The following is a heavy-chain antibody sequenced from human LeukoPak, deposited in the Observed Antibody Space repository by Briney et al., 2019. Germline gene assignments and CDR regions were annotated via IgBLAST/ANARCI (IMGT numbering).Heavy chain of an antibody. V-gene: IGHV1-8*01. CDR1: GYTFTSYD. CDR3: ARSLSLRYCSSTSCSWFDP. D-gene: IGHD2-2*01. CDR2: MNPNSGNT. Sequence: ASVKVSCKASGYTFTSYDINWVRQATGQGLEWMGWMNPNSGNTGYAQKFQGRVTMTRNTSISTAYMELSSLRSEDTAVYYCARSLSLRYCSSTSCSWFDPWGQGTLVTVSS. J-gene: IGHJ5*02.